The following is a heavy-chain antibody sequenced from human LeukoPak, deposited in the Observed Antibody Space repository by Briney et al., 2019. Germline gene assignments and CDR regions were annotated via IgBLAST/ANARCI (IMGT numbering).Heavy chain of an antibody. CDR1: GFTISGHA. J-gene: IGHJ4*02. CDR2: TVAGYSET. D-gene: IGHD2-15*01. V-gene: IGHV3-23*01. Sequence: PGGSLRLSCVASGFTISGHAMSWVRQVPAKGLEWVSITVAGYSETHYADSVRGRFTISRDDSSNTLSLEMNSLRADDTGTYYCVKDFCRGGSCPFPFFDSWGQGTVVTVSS. CDR3: VKDFCRGGSCPFPFFDS.